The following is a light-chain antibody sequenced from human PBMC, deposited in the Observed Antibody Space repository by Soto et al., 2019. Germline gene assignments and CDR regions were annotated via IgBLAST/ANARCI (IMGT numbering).Light chain of an antibody. CDR1: QSVSSN. Sequence: IVMTQSPATLSVSPGERATLSCRASQSVSSNLAWYQQKPGQAPRLLIYGASTRATGVPARFSGSWSGTEFSLTISSLQSEDFAVYYCQQYDNWPPFTFGPGTKVDIK. CDR3: QQYDNWPPFT. J-gene: IGKJ3*01. V-gene: IGKV3-15*01. CDR2: GAS.